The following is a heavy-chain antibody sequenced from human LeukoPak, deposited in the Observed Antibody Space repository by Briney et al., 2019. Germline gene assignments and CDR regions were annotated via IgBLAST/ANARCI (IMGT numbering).Heavy chain of an antibody. Sequence: SETLSLTCAVSGHSISSGYYWGWIRQSPGKGLEWIGTVYHTGNTCYNPSLKSRVTISIDTPKNQFSLKLSSVTAAETAIYYCARSGYSFGNALDIWGQGTVVTVSS. CDR2: VYHTGNT. V-gene: IGHV4-38-2*01. CDR3: ARSGYSFGNALDI. CDR1: GHSISSGYY. J-gene: IGHJ3*02. D-gene: IGHD5-18*01.